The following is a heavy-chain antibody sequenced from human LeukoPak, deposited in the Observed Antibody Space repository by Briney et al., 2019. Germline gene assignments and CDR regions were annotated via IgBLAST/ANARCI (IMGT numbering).Heavy chain of an antibody. CDR3: ARGLGPGYCSGGPCYPNLYFDY. Sequence: ASVTVSFTSSGYTFTYYYMHWVRQAPGPGHEWMGWIDPNSGGTNYAQKFQGRVTMTRDTSINTAYMELSRLRSDDTAVYYCARGLGPGYCSGGPCYPNLYFDYWGQGTLVTVSS. J-gene: IGHJ4*02. CDR1: GYTFTYYY. CDR2: IDPNSGGT. D-gene: IGHD2-15*01. V-gene: IGHV1-2*02.